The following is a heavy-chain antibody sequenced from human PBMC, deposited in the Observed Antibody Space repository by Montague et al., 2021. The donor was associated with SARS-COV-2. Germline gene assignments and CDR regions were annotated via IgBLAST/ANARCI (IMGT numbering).Heavy chain of an antibody. D-gene: IGHD1/OR15-1a*01. J-gene: IGHJ4*02. Sequence: SETLSLTCTVSGDSISRSNWWTWVRRPPGKGLEWIGEIYHSGSTNYNPSLKSRVTILVGRSKSQFFRILRSVTAADTAVYYCARKTIYFDYWGQGTLVTVSS. CDR1: GDSISRSNW. CDR3: ARKTIYFDY. CDR2: IYHSGST. V-gene: IGHV4-4*02.